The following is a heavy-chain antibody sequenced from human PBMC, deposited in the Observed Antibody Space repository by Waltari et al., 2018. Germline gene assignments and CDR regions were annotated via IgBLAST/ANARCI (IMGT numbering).Heavy chain of an antibody. CDR1: GGTFSIHA. Sequence: QVQLMQSGAEVKKPGSSVKVSCKASGGTFSIHAISWVRQAPGQGLEWLGGVIPRFGTVNYGQRFQGRGTITAAESTSTIYMELHTLRSEDTAVYYCASGAGYCSSSNCPHDAFNVWGQGTMVTVSS. D-gene: IGHD2-2*01. V-gene: IGHV1-69*01. J-gene: IGHJ3*01. CDR2: VIPRFGTV. CDR3: ASGAGYCSSSNCPHDAFNV.